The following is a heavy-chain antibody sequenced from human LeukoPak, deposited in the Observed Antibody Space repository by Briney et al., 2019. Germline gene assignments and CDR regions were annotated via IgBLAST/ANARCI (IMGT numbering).Heavy chain of an antibody. Sequence: PGGSLRLSCAASGFTVSSNYMSWVRQAPGKGLEWVAVISYDGSNKYYADSVKGRFTISRDNSKNTLYLQMNSLRAEDTAVYYCAKGASIAARYGMDVWGQGTTVTVSS. CDR1: GFTVSSNY. CDR2: ISYDGSNK. D-gene: IGHD6-6*01. J-gene: IGHJ6*02. V-gene: IGHV3-30*18. CDR3: AKGASIAARYGMDV.